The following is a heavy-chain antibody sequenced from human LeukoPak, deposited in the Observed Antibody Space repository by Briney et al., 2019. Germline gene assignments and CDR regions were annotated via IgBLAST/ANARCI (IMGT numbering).Heavy chain of an antibody. CDR1: GGSISSYY. V-gene: IGHV4-4*07. J-gene: IGHJ6*03. CDR3: ARGGQGAVASYYYYYYMDV. CDR2: NYTSGST. D-gene: IGHD6-19*01. Sequence: SETLSLTCTDSGGSISSYYWSLIRQPPRKALHWIGRNYTSGSTNYNPSLKSRVTISVDKSKNQFSLKLSSVTAADTAVYYCARGGQGAVASYYYYYYMDVWGKGTTVTVSS.